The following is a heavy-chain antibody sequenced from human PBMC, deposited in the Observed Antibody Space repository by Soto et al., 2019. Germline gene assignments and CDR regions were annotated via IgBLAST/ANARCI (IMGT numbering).Heavy chain of an antibody. CDR1: GYTFTSYD. V-gene: IGHV1-8*01. CDR3: AGVSQGASWFGELSYYFDY. J-gene: IGHJ4*02. D-gene: IGHD3-10*01. Sequence: ASVKVSCKASGYTFTSYDINWVRQATGQGLEWMGWMNPNSGNTGYAQKFQGRVTMTRNTSISTAYMELSSLRSEDTAVYYCAGVSQGASWFGELSYYFDYWGQGTLVTVSS. CDR2: MNPNSGNT.